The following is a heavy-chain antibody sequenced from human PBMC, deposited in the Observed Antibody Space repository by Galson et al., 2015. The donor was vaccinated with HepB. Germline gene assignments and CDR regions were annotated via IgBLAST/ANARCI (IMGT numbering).Heavy chain of an antibody. V-gene: IGHV3-49*03. Sequence: SLRLSCAASGFTFGDYAMSWFRQAPGKGLEWVGFIRSKAYGGTTEYAASVKGRFTISRDDSKSIAYLQMNSLKTEDTAVYYCTRILWFGEPDDAFDIWGQGTMVTVSS. J-gene: IGHJ3*02. CDR3: TRILWFGEPDDAFDI. CDR1: GFTFGDYA. CDR2: IRSKAYGGTT. D-gene: IGHD3-10*01.